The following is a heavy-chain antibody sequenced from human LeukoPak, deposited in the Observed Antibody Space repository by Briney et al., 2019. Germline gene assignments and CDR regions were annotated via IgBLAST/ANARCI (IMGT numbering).Heavy chain of an antibody. CDR2: ISSSNSYI. D-gene: IGHD5-24*01. CDR1: GFTFSRYT. J-gene: IGHJ3*02. CDR3: ARAGDGYNDAVDI. Sequence: GGSLRLSCAASGFTFSRYTLTWVRQAPGKGLEWVSSISSSNSYIYYADSVKGRFTISRDNAKNSLYLQINSLRAEDTAVYYCARAGDGYNDAVDIWGQGTMVTVSS. V-gene: IGHV3-21*01.